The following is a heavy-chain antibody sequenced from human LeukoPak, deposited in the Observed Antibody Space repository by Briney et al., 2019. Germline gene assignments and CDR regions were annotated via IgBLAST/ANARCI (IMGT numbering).Heavy chain of an antibody. CDR1: GFTFSNYG. CDR3: ATYPFQDYDSSGYLTDY. Sequence: PGRSLRLSCAASGFTFSNYGMHWVRQAPGKGLGWVAFISYDGGNKYYTDSVKGRFTISRDNSKNTLYLQMNSLRAEDTAVYYCATYPFQDYDSSGYLTDYWGQGTLITVSS. CDR2: ISYDGGNK. D-gene: IGHD3-22*01. V-gene: IGHV3-30*03. J-gene: IGHJ4*02.